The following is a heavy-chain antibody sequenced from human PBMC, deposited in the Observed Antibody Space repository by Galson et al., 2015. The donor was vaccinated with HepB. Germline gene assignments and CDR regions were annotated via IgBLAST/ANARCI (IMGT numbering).Heavy chain of an antibody. CDR2: ISAGGGST. CDR1: GFTFKNSA. J-gene: IGHJ3*01. CDR3: AKDLGGSA. V-gene: IGHV3-23*01. D-gene: IGHD1-26*01. Sequence: SLRLSCAASGFTFKNSAMTWVRQAPGKGLEWVSGISAGGGSTYYADSVKGRFTISRDDSMSTVYLQMSSLRAEDTALYYCAKDLGGSAWGQGTMVTVSS.